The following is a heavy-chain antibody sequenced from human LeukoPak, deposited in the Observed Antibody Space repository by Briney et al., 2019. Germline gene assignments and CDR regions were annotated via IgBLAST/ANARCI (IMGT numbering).Heavy chain of an antibody. J-gene: IGHJ6*03. CDR3: ASDRQESSHYYYYMGV. CDR1: GFSFRDYG. V-gene: IGHV3-33*08. D-gene: IGHD6-6*01. Sequence: GGSLRLSCAATGFSFRDYGMHWVRQPPGKGLEWVALIWNDGSNKYYVDSVKGRFTISRDNSKNTLYLQMNSLRAEDTAVYYCASDRQESSHYYYYMGVWGKGTTVIVSS. CDR2: IWNDGSNK.